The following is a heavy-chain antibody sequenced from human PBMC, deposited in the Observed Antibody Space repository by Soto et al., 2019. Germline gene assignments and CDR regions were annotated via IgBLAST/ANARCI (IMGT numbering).Heavy chain of an antibody. CDR1: GFTFSSDW. J-gene: IGHJ4*02. Sequence: GSLRLSCAASGFTFSSDWMSWVRQAPGKGLEWVANIKQDGSEKYYVDSVKGRFTISRDNAKNSLYLQMNSLRAEDTAVYYCASDGTIAVDSFDYWGQGTLVTVSS. CDR2: IKQDGSEK. V-gene: IGHV3-7*01. CDR3: ASDGTIAVDSFDY. D-gene: IGHD6-19*01.